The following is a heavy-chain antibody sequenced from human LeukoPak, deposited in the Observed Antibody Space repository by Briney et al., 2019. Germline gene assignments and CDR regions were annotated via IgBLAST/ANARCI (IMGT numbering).Heavy chain of an antibody. Sequence: PSETLSLTCTVSGASFSSTSYYWGWIRQPPGKGLEWIGSIYYSGNTYYNQSLKSRVTISVDTSKNQFSLKLSSVTAADTAVYYCASLRYVAQPHFDYWGQGTLVTVSS. J-gene: IGHJ4*02. CDR2: IYYSGNT. D-gene: IGHD5-12*01. V-gene: IGHV4-39*01. CDR1: GASFSSTSYY. CDR3: ASLRYVAQPHFDY.